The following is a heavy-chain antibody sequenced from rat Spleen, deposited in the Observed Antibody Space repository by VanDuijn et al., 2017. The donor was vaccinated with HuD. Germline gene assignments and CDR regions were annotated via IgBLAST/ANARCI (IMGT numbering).Heavy chain of an antibody. CDR2: IWGNGNT. CDR1: GFSLSSYG. D-gene: IGHD3-1*01. V-gene: IGHV2-13*01. CDR3: TIHPRY. J-gene: IGHJ2*01. Sequence: QVQLKESGPGLVQPSQTLSLTCTVSGFSLSSYGVIWVRQPPGKGLEWMGVIWGNGNTNYTSVFKSRLSISRDTSKSQVFLKVNNLQTDDTGTYYCTIHPRYWGQGLMVTVSS.